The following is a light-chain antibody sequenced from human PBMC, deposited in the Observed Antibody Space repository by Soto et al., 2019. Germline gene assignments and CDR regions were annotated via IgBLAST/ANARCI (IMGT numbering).Light chain of an antibody. Sequence: IHMTHSPSALSASVPYRVTITCRASQSISSWLAWYQQKPGKAPKLLIYDASSLESGVPSRFSGSGSGTEFTLTISSLQPDDFATYYCQQYNSLITFGQGTRLEIK. CDR3: QQYNSLIT. V-gene: IGKV1-5*01. CDR1: QSISSW. CDR2: DAS. J-gene: IGKJ5*01.